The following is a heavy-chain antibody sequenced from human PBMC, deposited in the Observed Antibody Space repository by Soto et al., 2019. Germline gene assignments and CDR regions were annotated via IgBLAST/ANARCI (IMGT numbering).Heavy chain of an antibody. Sequence: SETLSLTCTVSGGSISSGGYYWSWIRQHPGKGLEWIGYIYYSGSTYYNPSLKSRVTISVDTSKNQFSLKLSSVTAADTAVYYCARAWGTTVADFDYWGQGTLVTVSS. CDR2: IYYSGST. D-gene: IGHD4-17*01. V-gene: IGHV4-31*03. J-gene: IGHJ4*02. CDR3: ARAWGTTVADFDY. CDR1: GGSISSGGYY.